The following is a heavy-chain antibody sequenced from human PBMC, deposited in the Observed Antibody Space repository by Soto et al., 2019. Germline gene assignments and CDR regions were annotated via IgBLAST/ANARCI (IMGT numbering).Heavy chain of an antibody. D-gene: IGHD2-8*01. J-gene: IGHJ4*02. CDR2: ISAYNGDT. CDR1: GYTFSSCG. CDR3: ARSGAYCTSINCLFDSF. V-gene: IGHV1-18*01. Sequence: ASVKVSCKASGYTFSSCGYACVRQAPGQGLEWTGWISAYNGDTNYAKKFKDRVTTNTEKSTTTAYTELRKIASDQTAVYYCARSGAYCTSINCLFDSFWGLGTLVTVSS.